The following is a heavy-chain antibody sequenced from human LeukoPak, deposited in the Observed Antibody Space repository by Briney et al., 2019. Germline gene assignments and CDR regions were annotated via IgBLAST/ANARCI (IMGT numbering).Heavy chain of an antibody. D-gene: IGHD1-14*01. Sequence: PSETLSLTCTVSGGSFSSGSYYWSWIRQPPGKGLEWIGYIYYSGSTNYNPSLKSRVTISVDTSKNQFSLKLSSVTAADTAVYYCARTSYNRYSYFDYWGQGTLVTVSS. CDR2: IYYSGST. CDR1: GGSFSSGSYY. J-gene: IGHJ4*02. V-gene: IGHV4-61*01. CDR3: ARTSYNRYSYFDY.